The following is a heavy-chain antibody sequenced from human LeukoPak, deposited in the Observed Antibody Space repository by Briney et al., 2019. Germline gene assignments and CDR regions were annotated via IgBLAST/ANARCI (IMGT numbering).Heavy chain of an antibody. J-gene: IGHJ4*02. Sequence: GGSLRLSCAASGFTFSSYGMHWVRQAPGKGLEWVANIKQDGSEKYYVDSVKGRFTISRDNAKNSLYLQMNSLRAEDTAVYYCARDGEMATISDYWGQGTLVTVSS. CDR2: IKQDGSEK. V-gene: IGHV3-7*01. CDR1: GFTFSSYG. CDR3: ARDGEMATISDY. D-gene: IGHD5-24*01.